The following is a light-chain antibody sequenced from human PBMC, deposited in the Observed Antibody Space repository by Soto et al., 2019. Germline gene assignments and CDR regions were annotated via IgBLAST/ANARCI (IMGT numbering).Light chain of an antibody. CDR3: HQSSSLPYT. CDR2: AAS. Sequence: DIQMPQSPSSLSASVGDRVTITCRASQSVGSLLNWFQQKPGKAPKLLIYAASTLQSGAPSRFSGSGAGTDFTLIISSLQPEDFATYYCHQSSSLPYTFGQGTKVEI. J-gene: IGKJ2*01. CDR1: QSVGSL. V-gene: IGKV1-39*01.